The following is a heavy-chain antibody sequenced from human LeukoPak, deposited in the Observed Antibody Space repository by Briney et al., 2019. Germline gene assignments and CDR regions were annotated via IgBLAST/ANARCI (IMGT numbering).Heavy chain of an antibody. V-gene: IGHV3-49*04. CDR2: IRSKAYGGTT. Sequence: GGSLRLSCTASGFTFGDYAMSWVRQAPGKGLEWVGFIRSKAYGGTTEYAASVKGRFTISRDDSKSIAYLQMNSLKTEDTAVYYCTRDGVVAEAGKDYWGQGTLVTVSS. CDR1: GFTFGDYA. D-gene: IGHD6-19*01. J-gene: IGHJ4*02. CDR3: TRDGVVAEAGKDY.